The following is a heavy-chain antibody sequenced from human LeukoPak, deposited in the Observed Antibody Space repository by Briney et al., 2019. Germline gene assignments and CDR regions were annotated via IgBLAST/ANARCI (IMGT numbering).Heavy chain of an antibody. CDR2: ISSSSSYI. CDR3: ARGYSSGWYFDY. Sequence: PGGSLRLSCAASGFTFSSYSTNCVRQAPGKGLEWVSSISSSSSYIYYADSVKGRFTISRDNAKNSLYLQMNSLRAEDTAVYYCARGYSSGWYFDYWGQGTLVTVSS. CDR1: GFTFSSYS. V-gene: IGHV3-21*01. J-gene: IGHJ4*02. D-gene: IGHD6-19*01.